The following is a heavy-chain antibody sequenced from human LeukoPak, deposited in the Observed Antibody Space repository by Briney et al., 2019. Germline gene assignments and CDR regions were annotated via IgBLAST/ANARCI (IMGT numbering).Heavy chain of an antibody. J-gene: IGHJ3*01. V-gene: IGHV1-2*02. D-gene: IGHD5/OR15-5a*01. CDR1: GYTLTGYY. CDR2: INPNSGGT. CDR3: ARLGDIVSP. Sequence: AAVKVSCKASGYTLTGYYMHWVRQAPGQGVEWMGCINPNSGGTNYAQKFQGRVTMTRDTSISTAYMELSRLRSNDTAVYYCARLGDIVSPWGQGTMVTVSS.